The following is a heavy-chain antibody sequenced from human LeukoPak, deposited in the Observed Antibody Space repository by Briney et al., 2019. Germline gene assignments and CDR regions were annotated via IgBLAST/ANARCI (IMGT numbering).Heavy chain of an antibody. Sequence: SETLSLTCTVSGGSIHSYYWSWIRQPPGKGLEWIGYIYYSGSTNYNPSLKSRVTISVDTSKNQFSLKLSSVTAAGTAVYYCARANSGYYLGGFDYWGQGTLVTVSS. J-gene: IGHJ4*02. CDR3: ARANSGYYLGGFDY. CDR2: IYYSGST. D-gene: IGHD5-12*01. CDR1: GGSIHSYY. V-gene: IGHV4-59*01.